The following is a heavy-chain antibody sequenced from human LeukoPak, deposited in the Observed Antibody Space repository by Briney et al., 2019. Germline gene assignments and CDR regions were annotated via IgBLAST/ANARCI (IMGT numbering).Heavy chain of an antibody. CDR1: GFSLSTSGMC. J-gene: IGHJ3*02. CDR3: ARYVKGSYSSGWYGGGAFDI. D-gene: IGHD6-19*01. CDR2: IYYSGST. V-gene: IGHV4-61*08. Sequence: ESGPALVKPTQTLTLTCTFSGFSLSTSGMCVSWIRQPPGKGLEWIGYIYYSGSTNYNPSLKSRVTISVDTSKNRFSLKLSSVTAADTAVYYCARYVKGSYSSGWYGGGAFDIWGQGTMVTVSS.